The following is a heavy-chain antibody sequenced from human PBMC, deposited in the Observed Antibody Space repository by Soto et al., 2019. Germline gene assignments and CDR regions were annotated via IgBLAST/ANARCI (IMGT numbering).Heavy chain of an antibody. V-gene: IGHV1-69*13. D-gene: IGHD2-15*01. CDR2: IIPISGTA. CDR3: AREYGGNFDY. Sequence: GATVKVSCKASGGTFYAISWVRQAPGQGLEWMGGIIPISGTANYAQRFQGRVTITADESTSTAYMELRSLRSEDTAVYYCAREYGGNFDYWGQGTLVTV. J-gene: IGHJ4*02. CDR1: GGTFYA.